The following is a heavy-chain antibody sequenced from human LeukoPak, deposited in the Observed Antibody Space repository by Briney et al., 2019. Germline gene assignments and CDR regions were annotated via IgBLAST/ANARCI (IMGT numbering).Heavy chain of an antibody. D-gene: IGHD6-13*01. CDR3: ARGRFPGIAAAGRRCWFDP. J-gene: IGHJ5*02. Sequence: ASVKVSCKTSGYTFTSYDINWVRQATGQGLEWMGWMNPNSGNTDYAQKFQGRVTMTRNTSISTAYMELSSLRSEDTAVYYRARGRFPGIAAAGRRCWFDPWGQGTLVTVSS. CDR2: MNPNSGNT. CDR1: GYTFTSYD. V-gene: IGHV1-8*01.